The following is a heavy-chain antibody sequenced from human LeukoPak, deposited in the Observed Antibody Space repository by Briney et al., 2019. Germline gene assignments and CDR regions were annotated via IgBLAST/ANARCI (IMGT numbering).Heavy chain of an antibody. D-gene: IGHD4-23*01. CDR1: GYTFTSYD. J-gene: IGHJ3*02. CDR3: ARHHYGGIRFGPDDAFDI. V-gene: IGHV1-8*03. Sequence: GASVKVSCKASGYTFTSYDINWVRQATGQGLEWMGWMNPNSGNTGYAQKFQGRVTITRNTSISTAYMELSSLRSEDTAVYYCARHHYGGIRFGPDDAFDIWGQGTMVTVSS. CDR2: MNPNSGNT.